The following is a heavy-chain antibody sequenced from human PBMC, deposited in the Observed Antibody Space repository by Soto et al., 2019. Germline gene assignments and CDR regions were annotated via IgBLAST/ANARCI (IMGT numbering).Heavy chain of an antibody. CDR1: GGSISTYY. CDR3: VRHGGMIVETMWPMDV. Sequence: PSETLSLTYTVSGGSISTYYWSWIRQPPGKGLEWIGYIYYSGSTNYNPSLKSRVTISVGTSKNQFSLKLNSATAADTAVYYCVRHGGMIVETMWPMDVWGQGTTVTVSS. D-gene: IGHD3-22*01. V-gene: IGHV4-59*08. J-gene: IGHJ6*02. CDR2: IYYSGST.